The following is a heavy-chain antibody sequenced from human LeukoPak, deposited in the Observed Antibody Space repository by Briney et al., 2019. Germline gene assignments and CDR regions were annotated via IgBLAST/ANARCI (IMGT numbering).Heavy chain of an antibody. Sequence: GGSLRLSCAASGFTFSSYAMHWVRQAPGKGLEWVAVISYDGSNKYYADSVKGRFTISRDNSKNTLYLQMNSLRAEDTAVYYCARDYYSSGWYGEGYFDYWGQGTLVTVSS. V-gene: IGHV3-30*04. CDR2: ISYDGSNK. D-gene: IGHD6-19*01. CDR1: GFTFSSYA. CDR3: ARDYYSSGWYGEGYFDY. J-gene: IGHJ4*02.